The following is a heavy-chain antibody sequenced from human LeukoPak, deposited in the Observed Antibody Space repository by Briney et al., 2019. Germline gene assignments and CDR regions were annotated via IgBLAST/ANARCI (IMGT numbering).Heavy chain of an antibody. CDR1: GGSISSSSYY. J-gene: IGHJ4*02. Sequence: SETLSLTCTVSGGSISSSSYYWGWIRQPPGKGLEWIGSIYYSGSTYYNPSLKSRVTISVDTSKNQFSLKLSSVTAADTAVYYCAREDPKYYFDYWGQGTLVTVSS. CDR2: IYYSGST. V-gene: IGHV4-39*07. CDR3: AREDPKYYFDY.